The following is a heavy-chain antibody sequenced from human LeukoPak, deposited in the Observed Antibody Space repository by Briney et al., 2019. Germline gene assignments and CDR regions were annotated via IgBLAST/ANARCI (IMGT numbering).Heavy chain of an antibody. V-gene: IGHV1-58*01. J-gene: IGHJ6*03. D-gene: IGHD4-11*01. CDR2: IVVGGGNT. CDR3: AAGAYNNYYYYYYMDV. Sequence: SVKVSCKASGFTDTTFAVQWVRQARGQRLEWIGWIVVGGGNTNYAQKFQERVTITRDMSTSTAYMELSSLRSEDTAVYYCAAGAYNNYYYYYYMDVWGKGTTVTVSS. CDR1: GFTDTTFA.